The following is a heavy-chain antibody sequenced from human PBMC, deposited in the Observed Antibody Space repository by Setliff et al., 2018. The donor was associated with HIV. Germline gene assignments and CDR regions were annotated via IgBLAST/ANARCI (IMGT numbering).Heavy chain of an antibody. J-gene: IGHJ3*01. Sequence: SGPTLVNPTEPLTLTCTFSGFSLNTVGVAVGWIRQPPGKALEWLALLFWDDDKRFSPSLKTRLTVTRGSSKTQVVLTLTDVDPADTATYYCSDTYLTGSIVGAFNFWGQGTMVTVSS. CDR3: SDTYLTGSIVGAFNF. CDR1: GFSLNTVGVA. V-gene: IGHV2-5*02. CDR2: LFWDDDK. D-gene: IGHD2-8*02.